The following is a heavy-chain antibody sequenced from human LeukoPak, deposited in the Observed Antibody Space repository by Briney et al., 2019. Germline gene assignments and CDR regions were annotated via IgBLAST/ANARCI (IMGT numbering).Heavy chain of an antibody. CDR3: ARLKGYCSSTSCYIDVGDYYGMDV. CDR1: GGSISSYY. CDR2: IYYSGST. V-gene: IGHV4-59*01. J-gene: IGHJ6*02. Sequence: SETLSLTCTVSGGSISSYYWSWIRQPPGKGLEWIGYIYYSGSTNYNPSLESRVTISVDTSKNQFSLKLSSVTAAETAVYYCARLKGYCSSTSCYIDVGDYYGMDVWGQGTTVTVSS. D-gene: IGHD2-2*02.